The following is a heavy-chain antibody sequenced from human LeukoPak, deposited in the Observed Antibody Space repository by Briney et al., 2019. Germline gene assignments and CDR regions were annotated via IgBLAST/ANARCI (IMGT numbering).Heavy chain of an antibody. J-gene: IGHJ5*02. Sequence: SVKVSCKASGGTFSSYAISWVRQASGQGLEWVGRIIPILGIANYAQKFQGRVTITADKSTSTAYMELSSLRSEDTAVYYCARRGHGGPLGNWFDPWGQGTLVTVSS. CDR3: ARRGHGGPLGNWFDP. D-gene: IGHD3-16*01. V-gene: IGHV1-69*04. CDR2: IIPILGIA. CDR1: GGTFSSYA.